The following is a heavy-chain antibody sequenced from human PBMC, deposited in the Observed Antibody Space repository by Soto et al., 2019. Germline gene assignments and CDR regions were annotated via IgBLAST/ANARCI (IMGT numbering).Heavy chain of an antibody. D-gene: IGHD5-18*01. J-gene: IGHJ6*02. V-gene: IGHV4-39*01. CDR2: IFYSGST. CDR3: VCFFSGEYSYGFYSYGMDV. CDR1: GGSISSSSYY. Sequence: PSESLSLTCTVSGGSISSSSYYWGWIRQPPGKGLEWIGSIFYSGSTYYNPSLKSRVTISVDTSKNQFSLKLSSVTAADTAVYYCVCFFSGEYSYGFYSYGMDVGAQGTTVPVSS.